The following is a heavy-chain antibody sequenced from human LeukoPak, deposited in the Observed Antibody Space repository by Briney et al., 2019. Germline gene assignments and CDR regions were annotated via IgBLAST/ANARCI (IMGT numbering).Heavy chain of an antibody. Sequence: PGGSLRLSCAASGFTFDDYAMHWVRQAPGKGLEWVSGISWNSGSIGYADSVKGRFTISRDNAKNSLYLQMNSLRIEDMALYYCAKGQYYDSSGYLDYWGQGTLVTVSS. CDR2: ISWNSGSI. J-gene: IGHJ4*02. D-gene: IGHD3-22*01. CDR3: AKGQYYDSSGYLDY. V-gene: IGHV3-9*03. CDR1: GFTFDDYA.